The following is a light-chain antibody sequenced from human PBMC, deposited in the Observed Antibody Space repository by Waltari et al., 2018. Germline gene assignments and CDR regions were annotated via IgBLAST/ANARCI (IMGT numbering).Light chain of an antibody. V-gene: IGLV7-46*01. CDR2: DTS. CDR3: LLMYSDARV. J-gene: IGLJ3*02. Sequence: QAVVTQEPSLTVSPGVTVTPTCGSSTGTVPRGHSPFWFQQTPGQGPRTLIYDTSNKHSWTPARFSGSPLGGKAALTLSGAQPGDEAEYYCLLMYSDARVFGGGTTLTVL. CDR1: TGTVPRGHS.